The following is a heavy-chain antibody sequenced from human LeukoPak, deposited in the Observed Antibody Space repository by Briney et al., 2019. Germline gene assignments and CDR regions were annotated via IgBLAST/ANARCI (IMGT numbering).Heavy chain of an antibody. Sequence: GGSLKLSCVASGFTFSSYAMSWVRQAPGKGLESVSSARASGGITYYADSAKGRFTISRDSSKNTLHLQMNSLRAGDTAVYYCAKVMAAAGTWFFDYWSQGTLVTVSS. D-gene: IGHD6-13*01. CDR3: AKVMAAAGTWFFDY. CDR2: ARASGGIT. V-gene: IGHV3-23*01. J-gene: IGHJ4*02. CDR1: GFTFSSYA.